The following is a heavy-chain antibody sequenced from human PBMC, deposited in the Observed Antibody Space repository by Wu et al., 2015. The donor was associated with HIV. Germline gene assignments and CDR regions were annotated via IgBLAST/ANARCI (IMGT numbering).Heavy chain of an antibody. V-gene: IGHV1-2*02. J-gene: IGHJ5*02. CDR1: GYTFSDYY. Sequence: QVHLMQSGSEVKKPGASMKVSCKASGYTFSDYYIQWVRQVPGQGLEWMGWINPNTGATNYAQKFRGRVTMTRDTSITTAYMELSRLTSDDTAVYYCARGREYKEYDMGNWLDPWGQGTLVTVSS. CDR3: ARGREYKEYDMGNWLDP. D-gene: IGHD5-12*01. CDR2: INPNTGAT.